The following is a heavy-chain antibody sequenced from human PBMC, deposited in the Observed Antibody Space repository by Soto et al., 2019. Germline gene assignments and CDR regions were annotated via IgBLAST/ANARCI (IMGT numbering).Heavy chain of an antibody. J-gene: IGHJ4*02. CDR1: GGSISSYY. Sequence: QVQLQESGPGLVKPSETLSLTCTGSGGSISSYYWSCIRQPAGKGLEWIGRIYTSGSTNYNPSLKSRVIISVDTPKNQFSQMMSYVHAADTAVYYCARDVRWSGRPNSYYFDFWGQGTLVTVSS. CDR2: IYTSGST. CDR3: ARDVRWSGRPNSYYFDF. D-gene: IGHD3-3*01. V-gene: IGHV4-4*07.